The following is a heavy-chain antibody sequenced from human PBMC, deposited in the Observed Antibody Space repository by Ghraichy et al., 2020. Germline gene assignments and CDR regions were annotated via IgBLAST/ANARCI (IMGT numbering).Heavy chain of an antibody. V-gene: IGHV3-74*01. CDR2: INSDGSST. D-gene: IGHD5-12*01. J-gene: IGHJ6*02. CDR1: GFTFSSYW. Sequence: GGSLRLSCAASGFTFSSYWMHWVRQAPGKGLVWVSRINSDGSSTSYADSVKGRFTISRDNAKNTLYLQMNSLRAEDTAVYYCAREIGRVATGGLVYYYGMDVWGQGTTVTVSS. CDR3: AREIGRVATGGLVYYYGMDV.